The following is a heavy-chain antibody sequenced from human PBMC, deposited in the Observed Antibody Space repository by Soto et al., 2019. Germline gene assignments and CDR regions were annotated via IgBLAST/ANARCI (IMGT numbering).Heavy chain of an antibody. Sequence: PGESLKISCKGSGYSFTSYWIGWVRQMPGKGLEWMGIIYPGDSDTRYSPSFQGQVTISADKSISTAYLQWSSLKASDTAMYYCARGYSSSWHKNPTWKKVHYYYYGMDVWGQGTTVTVSS. CDR2: IYPGDSDT. J-gene: IGHJ6*02. D-gene: IGHD6-13*01. V-gene: IGHV5-51*01. CDR3: ARGYSSSWHKNPTWKKVHYYYYGMDV. CDR1: GYSFTSYW.